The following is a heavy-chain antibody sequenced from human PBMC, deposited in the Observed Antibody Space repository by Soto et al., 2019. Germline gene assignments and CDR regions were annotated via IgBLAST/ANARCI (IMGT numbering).Heavy chain of an antibody. V-gene: IGHV4-34*01. CDR1: GGSFSGYY. CDR2: INNSGST. Sequence: SETLSLTCAVYGGSFSGYYWSWIRQPPGKGLEWVGEINNSGSTNYNPSLKSRVTISVDTSKNQFSLKLSSVTAADTAVYYCARGSTVYYYMDVWGKGTTVTVSS. D-gene: IGHD4-17*01. J-gene: IGHJ6*03. CDR3: ARGSTVYYYMDV.